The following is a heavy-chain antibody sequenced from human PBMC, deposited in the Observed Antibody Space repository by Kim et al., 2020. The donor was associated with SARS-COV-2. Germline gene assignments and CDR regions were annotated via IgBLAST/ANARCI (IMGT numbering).Heavy chain of an antibody. D-gene: IGHD3-9*01. J-gene: IGHJ4*02. Sequence: SETLSLTCAVYGGSFSCYYWSWIRQPPGKGLEWIGEINHSGSTNYNPSLKSRVTISVDTSKNQFSLKLSSVTAADTAVYYCARGLLWGYDILTGYYSGGLDYWGQGTLVTVSS. CDR2: INHSGST. CDR3: ARGLLWGYDILTGYYSGGLDY. CDR1: GGSFSCYY. V-gene: IGHV4-34*01.